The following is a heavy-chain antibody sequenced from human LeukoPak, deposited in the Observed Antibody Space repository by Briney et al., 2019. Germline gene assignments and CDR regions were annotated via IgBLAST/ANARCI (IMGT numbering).Heavy chain of an antibody. Sequence: GGSLRLSCAASGFTFSSYAMSWVRQAPGKGLEWVSAISGSGGSTYYADSVKGRFTISRDNSKNTLYLQMNSLRAEDTAVYYCAKDPTYYGDVSYYYYGMGVWGQGTTVTVSS. V-gene: IGHV3-23*01. D-gene: IGHD4-17*01. CDR3: AKDPTYYGDVSYYYYGMGV. CDR1: GFTFSSYA. J-gene: IGHJ6*02. CDR2: ISGSGGST.